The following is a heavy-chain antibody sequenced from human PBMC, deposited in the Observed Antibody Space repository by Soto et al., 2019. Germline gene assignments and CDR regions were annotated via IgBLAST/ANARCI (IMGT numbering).Heavy chain of an antibody. V-gene: IGHV3-23*01. D-gene: IGHD6-19*01. CDR3: ARRSSGWYFDY. CDR2: ISGSGGST. Sequence: EVQLLESGGGLVQPGGSLRLSCAASGFTFSSYAMSWVRQAPGKGLEWVSAISGSGGSTYYADSVKGRFTISRDNSTNTLYLPMNSLGAEDTAVYYCARRSSGWYFDYWGQGTLVTVSS. J-gene: IGHJ4*02. CDR1: GFTFSSYA.